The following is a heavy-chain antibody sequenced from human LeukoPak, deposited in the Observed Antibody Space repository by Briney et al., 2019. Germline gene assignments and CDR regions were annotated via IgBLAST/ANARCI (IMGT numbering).Heavy chain of an antibody. V-gene: IGHV3-48*01. CDR2: ISSSSSTI. D-gene: IGHD5-12*01. CDR1: GFTFSSYS. CDR3: AREQVDIVATIGWFDP. Sequence: PGGSLRLSCAASGFTFSSYSMNWVRQAPGKGLEWVSYISSSSSTIYYADSVKGRFTISRDNAKNSLYLQMNSLRAEDTAVYYCAREQVDIVATIGWFDPWGQGTLVTVSS. J-gene: IGHJ5*02.